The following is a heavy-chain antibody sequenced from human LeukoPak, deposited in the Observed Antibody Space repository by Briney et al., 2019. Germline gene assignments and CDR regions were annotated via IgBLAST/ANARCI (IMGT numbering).Heavy chain of an antibody. J-gene: IGHJ6*02. Sequence: ASVKVSCKASGYTFTGYYMHWVRQAPGQGLEWIGWINPNSGGTNYAQKFQGRVTMTRDTSISTAYMELSRLRSDDTAVYYCARVGPMVVVVPAATYYYYGMDVWGQGTTVTVSS. CDR3: ARVGPMVVVVPAATYYYYGMDV. CDR1: GYTFTGYY. V-gene: IGHV1-2*02. CDR2: INPNSGGT. D-gene: IGHD2-2*01.